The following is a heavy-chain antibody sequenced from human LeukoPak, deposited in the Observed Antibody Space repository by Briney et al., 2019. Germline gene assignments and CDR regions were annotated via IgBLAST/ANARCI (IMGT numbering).Heavy chain of an antibody. J-gene: IGHJ4*02. V-gene: IGHV3-48*03. CDR1: GFTFSSYE. CDR3: ARGLYCGGGTCRYFDY. D-gene: IGHD2-15*01. Sequence: GGSLRLSCAASGFTFSSYEMIWVRQAPGRGLEWLSYIGSTGTSMYYADSVKGRFTISRDNAKNSLYLQINSLRAEDTAVYYCARGLYCGGGTCRYFDYWGQGTLVTVSS. CDR2: IGSTGTSM.